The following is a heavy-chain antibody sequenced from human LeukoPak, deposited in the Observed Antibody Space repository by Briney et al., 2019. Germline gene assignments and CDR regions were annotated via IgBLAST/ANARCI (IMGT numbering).Heavy chain of an antibody. D-gene: IGHD3-22*01. CDR1: GFTFSSYA. CDR3: AKERVIVYDTSGYYYRDPFDY. V-gene: IGHV3-23*01. J-gene: IGHJ4*02. Sequence: GGSLRLSCAASGFTFSSYAMSWVRQAPGKGLEWVSAINGSGGSTYYADSVKGRFTISRDNSKNTLYLQMNSLRAEDTAIYYCAKERVIVYDTSGYYYRDPFDYWGQGTLVTVSS. CDR2: INGSGGST.